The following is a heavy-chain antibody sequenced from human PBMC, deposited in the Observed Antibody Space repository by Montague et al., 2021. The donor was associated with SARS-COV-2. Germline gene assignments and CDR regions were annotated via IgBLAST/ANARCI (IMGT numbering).Heavy chain of an antibody. D-gene: IGHD3-22*01. Sequence: TLSLTCIVSGGSISSRTYYWGWIRQSAGKGLEWIGRIHSSGGTNYNPSLKSRLTMSVDSSANQFSLKLTSVTAADTAVYYCARDYYDSTGLNWFDPWGQGLLVTVSS. J-gene: IGHJ5*02. CDR1: GGSISSRTYY. V-gene: IGHV4-61*02. CDR2: IHSSGGT. CDR3: ARDYYDSTGLNWFDP.